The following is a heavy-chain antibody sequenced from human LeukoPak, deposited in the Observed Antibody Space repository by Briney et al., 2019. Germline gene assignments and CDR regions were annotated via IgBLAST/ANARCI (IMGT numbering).Heavy chain of an antibody. CDR2: INPSGGST. J-gene: IGHJ3*02. Sequence: ASEKVSCKASGYTFTSYYMHWVRQAPGQGLEWMGIINPSGGSTSYAQKFQGRVTMTRDTSTSTVYMELSSLRSDDTAVYYCALGEDVIVVVVAAKDDAFDIWGQGTMVTVSS. CDR3: ALGEDVIVVVVAAKDDAFDI. D-gene: IGHD2-15*01. V-gene: IGHV1-46*01. CDR1: GYTFTSYY.